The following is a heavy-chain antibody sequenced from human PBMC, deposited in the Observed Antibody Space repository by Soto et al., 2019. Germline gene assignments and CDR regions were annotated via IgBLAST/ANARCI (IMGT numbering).Heavy chain of an antibody. D-gene: IGHD2-2*01. J-gene: IGHJ3*02. CDR3: AKVYCSGTTCPTVGAFDI. Sequence: GGSLRLSCAASGFTFRSFAVSWVRQAPGKGLEWVSAISGSGGSTYFADSVKGRFTISRDNSKNTLYLQMKSLRAEDTAVYYCAKVYCSGTTCPTVGAFDIWGRGTMVTVSS. CDR2: ISGSGGST. V-gene: IGHV3-23*01. CDR1: GFTFRSFA.